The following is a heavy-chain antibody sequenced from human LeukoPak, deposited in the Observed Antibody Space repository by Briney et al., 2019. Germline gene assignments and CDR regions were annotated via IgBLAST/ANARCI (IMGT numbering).Heavy chain of an antibody. J-gene: IGHJ4*02. CDR3: HGVVVITRY. D-gene: IGHD3-22*01. Sequence: GGSLRLSCLAPRFTFSTSGMHWVRQAPGKGLEWVALIRYDGSNKDYADSVKGRFIVSRDNSKNTLYMQMNSLRVEDTAVYYLHGVVVITRYWGQGTLVTVSS. CDR2: IRYDGSNK. CDR1: RFTFSTSG. V-gene: IGHV3-30*02.